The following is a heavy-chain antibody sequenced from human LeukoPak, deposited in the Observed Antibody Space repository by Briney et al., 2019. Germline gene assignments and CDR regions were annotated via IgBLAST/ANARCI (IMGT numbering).Heavy chain of an antibody. D-gene: IGHD2-15*01. J-gene: IGHJ4*02. V-gene: IGHV1-8*02. CDR3: AMGYCSGGSCYSGY. CDR1: GYTFTSYG. Sequence: ASVKVSCKASGYTFTSYGISWVRQATGQGLEWMGWMNPNSGNTGYAQKFQGRVTMTRNTSISTAYMELSSLRSEDTAVYYCAMGYCSGGSCYSGYWGQGTLVTVSS. CDR2: MNPNSGNT.